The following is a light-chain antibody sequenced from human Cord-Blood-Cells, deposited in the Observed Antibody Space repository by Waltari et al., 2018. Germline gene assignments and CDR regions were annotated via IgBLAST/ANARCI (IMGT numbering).Light chain of an antibody. CDR2: EVS. Sequence: HSAPTHPPSASRSPGQPVTTSCTGTSSDVGGYNYVSSYQQHPGKAPKLMIYEVSKRPSGVPDRFSGSKSGNTASLTVSGLQAEDEADYYCSSYAGSNNFEVFGTGTKVTVL. CDR3: SSYAGSNNFEV. CDR1: SSDVGGYNY. J-gene: IGLJ1*01. V-gene: IGLV2-8*01.